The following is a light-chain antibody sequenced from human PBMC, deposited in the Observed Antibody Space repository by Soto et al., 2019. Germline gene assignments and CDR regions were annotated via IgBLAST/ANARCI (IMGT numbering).Light chain of an antibody. CDR2: EVS. Sequence: QSALTQPASVSGSPGQSITISCTGTSSDVGTYNYVSWYQQHPGKVPKLLMYEVSYRPSGASNRFSASKSGNTASLTISGLQADDDADYYSSSYTSSGTLVFGTGTKLTVL. CDR3: SSYTSSGTLV. V-gene: IGLV2-14*01. J-gene: IGLJ1*01. CDR1: SSDVGTYNY.